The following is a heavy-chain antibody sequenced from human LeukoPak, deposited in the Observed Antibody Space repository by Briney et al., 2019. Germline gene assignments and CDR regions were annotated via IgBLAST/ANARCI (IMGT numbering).Heavy chain of an antibody. V-gene: IGHV3-30*02. CDR3: AQDTGKGDY. J-gene: IGHJ4*02. CDR2: ILYDGTQK. Sequence: GGSLRLSCADSGFTFSSYGMHWVRQAPGKGLEWVAFILYDGTQKYYADSVKGRFTISRDNSKNTLYLQMNSLSTEDTAMYYCAQDTGKGDYWGQGTQVTVSS. D-gene: IGHD1-14*01. CDR1: GFTFSSYG.